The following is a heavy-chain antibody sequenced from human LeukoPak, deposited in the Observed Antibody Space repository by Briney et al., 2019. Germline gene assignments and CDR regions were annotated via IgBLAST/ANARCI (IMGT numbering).Heavy chain of an antibody. CDR2: LSYDGSNN. CDR3: ATAPLNYYDSSGTPTG. Sequence: GGSLRLSCAASGFTFSTFAMHWVRQAPGKGLEWLAVLSYDGSNNDYADSAKGRFTISRDNSKNTLYLQMNSLRAEDTAVYYCATAPLNYYDSSGTPTGWGQGTLVTVSS. D-gene: IGHD3-22*01. J-gene: IGHJ4*02. V-gene: IGHV3-30-3*01. CDR1: GFTFSTFA.